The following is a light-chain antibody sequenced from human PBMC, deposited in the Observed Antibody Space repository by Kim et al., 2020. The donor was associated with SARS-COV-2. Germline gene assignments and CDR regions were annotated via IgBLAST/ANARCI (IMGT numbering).Light chain of an antibody. CDR3: QSYDSSNRV. Sequence: GTTVTISCPGSSGSIASNYVQWYQQRPGSAPTTVIYEDNQRPSGVPDRFSGSIDSSSNSASLTISGLKTEDEADYYCQSYDSSNRVFGGGTQLTVL. J-gene: IGLJ3*02. V-gene: IGLV6-57*02. CDR1: SGSIASNY. CDR2: EDN.